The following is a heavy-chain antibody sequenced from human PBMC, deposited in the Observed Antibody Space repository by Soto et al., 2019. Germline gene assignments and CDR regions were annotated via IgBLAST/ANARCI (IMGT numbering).Heavy chain of an antibody. Sequence: EAQVLESGGGLVQPGGSLRLSCAASGFTFSSYAMSWVRQAPGKGLEWVSAISGSGDSTRYADSVQGRFTISRDTSKHTVYLQMNSLRAEDTAVYYCAKFYYGDYSYYYYGMDVWGQGTTVTVSS. J-gene: IGHJ6*02. CDR1: GFTFSSYA. CDR3: AKFYYGDYSYYYYGMDV. CDR2: ISGSGDST. D-gene: IGHD4-17*01. V-gene: IGHV3-23*01.